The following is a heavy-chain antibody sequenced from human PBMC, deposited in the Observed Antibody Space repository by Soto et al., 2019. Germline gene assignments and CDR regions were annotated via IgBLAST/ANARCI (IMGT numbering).Heavy chain of an antibody. Sequence: QVQLVQSGAEVKKPGSSVKVSCKASGGTFSSYTISWVRQAPGQGLEWMGRIIPILGIANYAQKFQGRVTITADKAPSTAYMELSSLRSEDTAVYYCAIGQSSNPLDVWGQGTTVTVSS. J-gene: IGHJ6*02. CDR1: GGTFSSYT. CDR3: AIGQSSNPLDV. CDR2: IIPILGIA. D-gene: IGHD6-6*01. V-gene: IGHV1-69*02.